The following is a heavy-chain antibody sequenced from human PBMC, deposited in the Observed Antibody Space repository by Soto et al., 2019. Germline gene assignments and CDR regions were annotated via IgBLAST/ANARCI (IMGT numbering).Heavy chain of an antibody. Sequence: GASVKVSCKASGYTFTSYGISWVRQAPGQGLEWMGWISAYNGNTNYAQKLQGRVTMTTDTSTSTAYMELRGLRSDDTAVYYCARYQAHSSSWYVCYWGQGTLVTGSS. J-gene: IGHJ4*02. CDR1: GYTFTSYG. V-gene: IGHV1-18*01. CDR2: ISAYNGNT. CDR3: ARYQAHSSSWYVCY. D-gene: IGHD6-13*01.